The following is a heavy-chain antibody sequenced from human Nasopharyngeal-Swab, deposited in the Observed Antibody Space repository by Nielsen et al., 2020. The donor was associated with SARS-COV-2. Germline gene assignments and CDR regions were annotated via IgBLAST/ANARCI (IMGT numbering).Heavy chain of an antibody. D-gene: IGHD6-13*01. J-gene: IGHJ4*02. CDR3: VREAAAATQLLDF. Sequence: GSLRLSCTVSGGSISSSTYYWAWIRQPPGKGLEWIGSIYYSGTTYYNPSLKSRVTISLDTSKNQFSLKLTSVTAADTAVYYCVREAAAATQLLDFWGQGTLVTVSS. CDR1: GGSISSSTYY. V-gene: IGHV4-39*07. CDR2: IYYSGTT.